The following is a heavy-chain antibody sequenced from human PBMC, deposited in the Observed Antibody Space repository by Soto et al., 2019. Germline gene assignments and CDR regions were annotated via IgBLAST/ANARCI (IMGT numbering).Heavy chain of an antibody. CDR3: ARDPSTPHGAYFDY. CDR2: IYYSGST. D-gene: IGHD2-8*01. Sequence: SETLSLTCTVSGGSISSYYWSWIRQPPGKGLEWIGYIYYSGSTNYNPSLKSRVTISVDTSKNQFSLKLSSVTAADTAVYYCARDPSTPHGAYFDYWGQGTLVTVSS. J-gene: IGHJ4*02. CDR1: GGSISSYY. V-gene: IGHV4-59*01.